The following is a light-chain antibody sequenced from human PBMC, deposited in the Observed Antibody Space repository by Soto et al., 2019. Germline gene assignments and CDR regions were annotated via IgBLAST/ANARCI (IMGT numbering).Light chain of an antibody. CDR2: PSS. V-gene: IGKV1-5*01. J-gene: IGKJ1*01. CDR1: QTISSW. CDR3: QQYHVFWT. Sequence: DINMTQSPSTLSASVGARVTITCRASQTISSWLAWYQQKPGAAPNLLIHPSSNLQSGVPSRLSGSGSGTEFPLTISRLQPEDSATDYCQQYHVFWTFGQGTKVEIK.